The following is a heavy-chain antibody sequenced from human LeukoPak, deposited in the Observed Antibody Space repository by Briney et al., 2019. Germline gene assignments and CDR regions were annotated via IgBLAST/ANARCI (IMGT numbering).Heavy chain of an antibody. CDR1: GYSFTSYG. CDR2: ISAYNGNT. CDR3: ARDWYCSGGSCYDTFDI. J-gene: IGHJ3*02. Sequence: ASVKVSCKASGYSFTSYGISWVRQAPGQGLEWVGWISAYNGNTKYAQKLQGRVTMTSDTSTTTAYMELRSLRSDDTAVYYCARDWYCSGGSCYDTFDIWGQGTMVTVSS. D-gene: IGHD2-15*01. V-gene: IGHV1-18*01.